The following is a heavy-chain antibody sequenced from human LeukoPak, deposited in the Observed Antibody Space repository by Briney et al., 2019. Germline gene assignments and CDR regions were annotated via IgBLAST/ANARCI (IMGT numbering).Heavy chain of an antibody. CDR3: AREEMATPHDAFDI. J-gene: IGHJ3*02. CDR1: GFTFSDYY. D-gene: IGHD5-24*01. Sequence: GGSLRLSCAASGFTFSDYYMSSIRQAPGKGLEWVSYISSSSSYTNYADSVKGRFTISRDNAKNSLYLQMNSLRAEDTAVYYCAREEMATPHDAFDIWGQGTMVTVSS. V-gene: IGHV3-11*05. CDR2: ISSSSSYT.